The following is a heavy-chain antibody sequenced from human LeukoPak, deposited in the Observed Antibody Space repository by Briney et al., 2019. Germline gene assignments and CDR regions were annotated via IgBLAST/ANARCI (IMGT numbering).Heavy chain of an antibody. CDR1: GGSISSYY. CDR3: AREGGSSGHYYYYYMDV. Sequence: SETLSLTCTVSGGSISSYYWNWIRQPAGKGLEWIGRIYTSGSTNYNPSLKSRVTISVDTSKNHFSLKLSSVTAADTAVYYCAREGGSSGHYYYYYMDVWGKGTTVTVSS. CDR2: IYTSGST. J-gene: IGHJ6*03. V-gene: IGHV4-4*07. D-gene: IGHD1-26*01.